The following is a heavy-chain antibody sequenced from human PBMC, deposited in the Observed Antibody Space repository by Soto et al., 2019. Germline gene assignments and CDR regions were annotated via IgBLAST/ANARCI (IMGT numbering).Heavy chain of an antibody. V-gene: IGHV4-59*01. Sequence: QVQLQESGPGLVKPSETLSLTCSVSGGSISTYYWSWIRQAPGKGLEWIGYVYYTGTTNFNPSLKSRVTISVDTSKNQFSLKLDPVAAADTAVYYCARLRDGYNYGSDWHIDLWGRGTLVTVSS. CDR1: GGSISTYY. J-gene: IGHJ2*01. CDR3: ARLRDGYNYGSDWHIDL. D-gene: IGHD5-12*01. CDR2: VYYTGTT.